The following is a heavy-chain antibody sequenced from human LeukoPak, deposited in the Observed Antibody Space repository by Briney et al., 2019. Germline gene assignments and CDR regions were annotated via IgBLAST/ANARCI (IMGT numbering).Heavy chain of an antibody. CDR3: ARSYTLMAFFDY. V-gene: IGHV5-51*01. J-gene: IGHJ4*02. CDR2: IHPDDSDT. CDR1: GYSFTTFW. D-gene: IGHD5-18*01. Sequence: GESLKISCKGSGYSFTTFWIGWVRQMPGKGLEWMGIIHPDDSDTTYSPSFQGQITISVDKSISTAYLQWSSLKASDTAIYYCARSYTLMAFFDYWGQGTLVTVSS.